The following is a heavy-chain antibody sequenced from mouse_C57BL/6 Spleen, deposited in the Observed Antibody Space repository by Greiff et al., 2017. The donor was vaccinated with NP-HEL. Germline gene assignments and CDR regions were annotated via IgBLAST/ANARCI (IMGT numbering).Heavy chain of an antibody. V-gene: IGHV1-54*01. Sequence: QVQLKESGAELVRPGTSVKVSCKASGYAFTNYLIEWVKQRPGQGLEWIGVINPGSGGTNYNEKFKGKATLTADKSSSTAYMQLSSLTSEDSAVYFCARGNSAMDYWGQGTSVTVSS. CDR3: ARGNSAMDY. CDR1: GYAFTNYL. J-gene: IGHJ4*01. CDR2: INPGSGGT.